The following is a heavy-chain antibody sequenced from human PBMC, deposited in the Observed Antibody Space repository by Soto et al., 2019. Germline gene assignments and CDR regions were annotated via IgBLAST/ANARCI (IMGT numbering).Heavy chain of an antibody. V-gene: IGHV4-59*01. CDR3: ARGSQYCSGGSCYHVWEYYYYMDV. J-gene: IGHJ6*03. CDR2: IYYSGST. Sequence: PSETLSLTCTVSGGSISSYYWSWIRQPPGKGLEWIGYIYYSGSTNYNPSLKSRVTISVDTSKNQFSLKLSSVTAADTAVYYCARGSQYCSGGSCYHVWEYYYYMDVWGKGTTVTV. CDR1: GGSISSYY. D-gene: IGHD2-15*01.